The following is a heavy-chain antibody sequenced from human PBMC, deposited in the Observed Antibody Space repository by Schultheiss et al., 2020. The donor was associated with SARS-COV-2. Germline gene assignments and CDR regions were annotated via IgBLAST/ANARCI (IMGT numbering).Heavy chain of an antibody. CDR2: IYTSGST. D-gene: IGHD6-6*01. CDR1: GGSISSYY. CDR3: AREPNRIAARDIWYFDL. Sequence: SETLSLTCTVSGGSISSYYWSWIRQPPGKGLEWIGRIYTSGSTNYNPSLKSRVTISVDTSKNQFSLKLSSVTAADTAVYYCAREPNRIAARDIWYFDLWGRGTLVTVSS. V-gene: IGHV4-4*08. J-gene: IGHJ2*01.